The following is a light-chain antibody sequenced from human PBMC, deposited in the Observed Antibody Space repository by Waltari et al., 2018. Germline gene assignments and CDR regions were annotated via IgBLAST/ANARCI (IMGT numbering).Light chain of an antibody. V-gene: IGLV1-51*02. Sequence: QSVLTQPPSVSAAPGQRVTISCSGGSSNIGNNYVSWYRQFPGTAPKLLTYENSDGPPGIPGRCSGSKSGPSSTLDITGRQAGDEADYYCGTWDSSLSGAVFGGGTHLTVL. CDR2: ENS. J-gene: IGLJ7*01. CDR3: GTWDSSLSGAV. CDR1: SSNIGNNY.